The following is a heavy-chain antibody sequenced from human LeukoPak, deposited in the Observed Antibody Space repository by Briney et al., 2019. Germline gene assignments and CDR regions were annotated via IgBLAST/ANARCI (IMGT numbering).Heavy chain of an antibody. CDR3: ARQLHIVVVVAAWFDP. Sequence: SETLSLTCTVSGGSISSSSYYGGWIRQPPGKGLEWIGSIYYSGSTYYNPSLKSRVTISVDTPKNQFSLKLSSVTAADTAVYYCARQLHIVVVVAAWFDPWGRGTLVTVSS. V-gene: IGHV4-39*01. CDR1: GGSISSSSYY. J-gene: IGHJ5*02. D-gene: IGHD2-15*01. CDR2: IYYSGST.